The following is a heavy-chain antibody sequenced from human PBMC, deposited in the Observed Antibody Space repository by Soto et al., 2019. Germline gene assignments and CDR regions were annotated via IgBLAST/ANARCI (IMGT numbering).Heavy chain of an antibody. J-gene: IGHJ4*02. CDR3: ARSPEATVTAFDY. Sequence: QVQLQESGPGLVKPSQTLSLTCTVSGGSISSGGYYWSWIRQHPGKGLEWIGYIYYSGSPYYNPSPKNLVTISVDRSKTPFSLKLSSVNAADTDVYYCARSPEATVTAFDYWGQGTLVTVSS. CDR2: IYYSGSP. V-gene: IGHV4-31*01. D-gene: IGHD4-17*01. CDR1: GGSISSGGYY.